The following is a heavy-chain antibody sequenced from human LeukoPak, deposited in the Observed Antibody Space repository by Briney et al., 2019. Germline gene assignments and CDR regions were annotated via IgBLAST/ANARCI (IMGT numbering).Heavy chain of an antibody. CDR1: GGSISSSSYY. J-gene: IGHJ6*03. V-gene: IGHV4-39*07. Sequence: SETLSLTCTVSGGSISSSSYYWGWIRQPPGKGLEWIGTIYYSGSTYYNPSLKSRVTISVDTSKNQFSLKLSSMTAADTAVYYCATGYGSGTLRDRYYYMDVWGKGTTVTVSS. D-gene: IGHD3-10*01. CDR3: ATGYGSGTLRDRYYYMDV. CDR2: IYYSGST.